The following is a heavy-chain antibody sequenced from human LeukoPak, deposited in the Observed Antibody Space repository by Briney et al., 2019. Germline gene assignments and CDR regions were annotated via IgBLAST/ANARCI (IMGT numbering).Heavy chain of an antibody. J-gene: IGHJ4*02. D-gene: IGHD6-13*01. Sequence: GRSLRLSCAASGFTFSSYVMHWVRQAPGKGLEWVAVISYDGSNKYYADSVKGRFTISRDNSKNTLYLQMNSLRAEDTAVYYCARRHTGIADYWGQGTLVTVSS. CDR2: ISYDGSNK. CDR1: GFTFSSYV. CDR3: ARRHTGIADY. V-gene: IGHV3-30-3*01.